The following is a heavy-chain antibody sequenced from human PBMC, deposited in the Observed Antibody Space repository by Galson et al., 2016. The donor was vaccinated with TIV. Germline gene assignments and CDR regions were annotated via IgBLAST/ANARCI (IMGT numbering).Heavy chain of an antibody. J-gene: IGHJ6*02. CDR1: GGSFSVYY. V-gene: IGHV4-34*01. CDR2: IIHSGST. D-gene: IGHD6-6*01. Sequence: SETLSLTCAVYGGSFSVYYWSWIRQPPGKGLEWIGEIIHSGSTNYNPSLESRVTISVDTSKSQFSLKLSSVTAADTAVYYCARGRIAPRVVGYYYYPMDVWGQGTTVTVSS. CDR3: ARGRIAPRVVGYYYYPMDV.